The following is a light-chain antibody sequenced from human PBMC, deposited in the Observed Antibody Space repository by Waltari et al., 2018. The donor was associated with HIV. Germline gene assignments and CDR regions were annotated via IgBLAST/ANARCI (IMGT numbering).Light chain of an antibody. Sequence: IVLTQPPGTLSLSPGARATLPCRASQSVSSSYLAWYQQKRGQAPRLLIYGASSRATGIPDRFTGSGSGTDFTRTISRLEPEDFAVYYCQQYGSSRWTFGQGTKVEIK. CDR2: GAS. J-gene: IGKJ1*01. CDR1: QSVSSSY. CDR3: QQYGSSRWT. V-gene: IGKV3-20*01.